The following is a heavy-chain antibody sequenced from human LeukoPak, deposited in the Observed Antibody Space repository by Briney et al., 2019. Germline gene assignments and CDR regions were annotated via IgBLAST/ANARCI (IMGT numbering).Heavy chain of an antibody. J-gene: IGHJ3*02. CDR3: AREMYYDSSGSLGDAFDI. Sequence: SETLSLTCTVSGGSISSYYWSWLRQPPGKGLEWIGYIYYSGSTNYNPSLKSRVTISVDTSKNQFSLTLSSVTAADTAVYYCAREMYYDSSGSLGDAFDIWGQGTMVTVSS. V-gene: IGHV4-59*01. CDR2: IYYSGST. D-gene: IGHD3-22*01. CDR1: GGSISSYY.